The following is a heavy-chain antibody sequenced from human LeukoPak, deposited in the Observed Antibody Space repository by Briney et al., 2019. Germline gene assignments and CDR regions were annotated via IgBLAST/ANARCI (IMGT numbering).Heavy chain of an antibody. CDR2: INHSGST. CDR1: GGSFSGYY. V-gene: IGHV4-34*01. Sequence: SETLSLTCAVYGGSFSGYYWSWIRQPPGKGLEWIGEINHSGSTNYNLSLKSRVTISVDTSKNQFSLKLSSVTAADTAVYYCARRVVVITGYDYWGQGTLVTVSS. CDR3: ARRVVVITGYDY. J-gene: IGHJ4*02. D-gene: IGHD3-22*01.